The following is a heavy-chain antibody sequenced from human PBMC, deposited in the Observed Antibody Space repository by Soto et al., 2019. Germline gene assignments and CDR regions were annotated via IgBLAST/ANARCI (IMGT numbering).Heavy chain of an antibody. CDR3: AHRVLRTVFGLVTTTAIYFDF. J-gene: IGHJ4*02. V-gene: IGHV2-5*02. CDR2: IYWDDDK. Sequence: QITLNESGPTQVKPRQTLTLTCTFSGFSLTTSGVRVGWIRQSPGKAPEWLALIYWDDDKRYSPSLKSRLTITKDTSKNQVVVTMADLDPADTATYYCAHRVLRTVFGLVTTTAIYFDFWGQGTPVAVSS. CDR1: GFSLTTSGVR. D-gene: IGHD3-3*01.